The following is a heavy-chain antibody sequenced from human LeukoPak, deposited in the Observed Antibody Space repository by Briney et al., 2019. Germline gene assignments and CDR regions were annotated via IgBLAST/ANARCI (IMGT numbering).Heavy chain of an antibody. CDR1: GFTFSSYS. CDR3: ARAGRITMVRGAPTNWFDP. V-gene: IGHV3-48*01. J-gene: IGHJ5*02. Sequence: PGGSLRLSCAASGFTFSSYSMNWVRQAPGKGLEWVSYISSSSSTIYYADSVKGRFTISRDNAKNSLYLQMNSLRAEDTAVYYCARAGRITMVRGAPTNWFDPWGQGTLVTVSS. D-gene: IGHD3-10*01. CDR2: ISSSSSTI.